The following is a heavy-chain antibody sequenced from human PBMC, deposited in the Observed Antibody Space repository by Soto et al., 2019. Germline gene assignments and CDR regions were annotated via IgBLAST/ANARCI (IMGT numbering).Heavy chain of an antibody. CDR3: AKTSEYSSSWYYFDY. CDR1: GGSISSSNW. V-gene: IGHV4-4*02. Sequence: SETLSLTCAVSGGSISSSNWWSWVRQPPGKGLEWIGEIYHSGSTNYNPSLKSRVTISVDKSKNQFSLKLSSVTAADTAVYYCAKTSEYSSSWYYFDYWGQGTLVTVSS. D-gene: IGHD6-13*01. CDR2: IYHSGST. J-gene: IGHJ4*02.